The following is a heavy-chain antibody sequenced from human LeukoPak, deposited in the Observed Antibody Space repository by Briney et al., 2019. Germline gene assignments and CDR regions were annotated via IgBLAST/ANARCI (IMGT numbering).Heavy chain of an antibody. CDR1: GGSISSYY. CDR3: ARDTSPHFDY. Sequence: SETLSLTCTVSGGSISSYYWSWIRLPAGKGLEWIGRIYSSGTTSYNPSLRSRVTRSVDTSKNQFSLNLSSVTAADTAVYYCARDTSPHFDYWGQGTLVTVSS. V-gene: IGHV4-4*07. J-gene: IGHJ4*02. CDR2: IYSSGTT. D-gene: IGHD2-2*01.